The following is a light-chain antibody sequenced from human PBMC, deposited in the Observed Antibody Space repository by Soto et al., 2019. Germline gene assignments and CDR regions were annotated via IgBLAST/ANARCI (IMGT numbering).Light chain of an antibody. Sequence: DIVMTQSPDSLAVSLGERATINCKSSQSVLYSSNNKNYLAWYQQKPGQPPKLLIYWAPTRESGLPDRFSGSGSGTDLTLTISSLQAEGVAVYYCQQYCSTPWTFGQGTKVEIK. CDR3: QQYCSTPWT. J-gene: IGKJ1*01. V-gene: IGKV4-1*01. CDR2: WAP. CDR1: QSVLYSSNNKNY.